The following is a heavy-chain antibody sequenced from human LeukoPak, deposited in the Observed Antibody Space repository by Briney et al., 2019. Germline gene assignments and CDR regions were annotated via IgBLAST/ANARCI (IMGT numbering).Heavy chain of an antibody. D-gene: IGHD3-10*01. J-gene: IGHJ4*02. CDR3: ARLYGSGRYFGH. Sequence: GGSLRLSCAASGFTFSIYWMSWVRQAPGKGLEWVANIKEDGSEKYYVDSVKGRFTISRDNAKNSLYLQMNSLTAEDTAVYYCARLYGSGRYFGHWGQGALVSVSS. V-gene: IGHV3-7*04. CDR2: IKEDGSEK. CDR1: GFTFSIYW.